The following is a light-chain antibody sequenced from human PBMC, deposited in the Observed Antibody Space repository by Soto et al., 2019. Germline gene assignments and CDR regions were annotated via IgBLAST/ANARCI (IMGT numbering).Light chain of an antibody. J-gene: IGLJ2*01. Sequence: QSVLTQPRSVSGSPGQSVTISCTGTSSDVGGYNYVSWYQQHPGKAPKLMIYDVSKRPSGVPDRFSGSKSGNTASLTISGLQAEDEADYYCCSYAGSYAVVFGGGTKLPVL. CDR1: SSDVGGYNY. V-gene: IGLV2-11*01. CDR2: DVS. CDR3: CSYAGSYAVV.